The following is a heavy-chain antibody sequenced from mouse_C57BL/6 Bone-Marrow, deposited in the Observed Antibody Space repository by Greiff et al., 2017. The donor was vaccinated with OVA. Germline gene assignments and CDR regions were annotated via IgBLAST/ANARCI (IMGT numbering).Heavy chain of an antibody. CDR1: GYTFTSYW. V-gene: IGHV1-52*01. J-gene: IGHJ3*01. Sequence: QVQLQQPGAELVRPGSSVKLSCTASGYTFTSYWMHWVKQRPIQGLEWIGNIDPSDSATHYTHKIKDKATLTVDKSSSTAYMQLRSLTSEASAVYYGAEGGVDPPRFAYWGQGTLVTVSA. CDR3: AEGGVDPPRFAY. CDR2: IDPSDSAT.